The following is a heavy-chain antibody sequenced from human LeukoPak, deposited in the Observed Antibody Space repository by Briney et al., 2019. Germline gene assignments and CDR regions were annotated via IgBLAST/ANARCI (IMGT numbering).Heavy chain of an antibody. D-gene: IGHD3-22*01. V-gene: IGHV3-30*02. J-gene: IGHJ4*02. Sequence: GGSLRLSCAASGFTFSSYGMHWVRQAPGKGLEWVAVIWYDGSNKYYADSVKGRFTISRDNSKNTLYLQMNSLRTEDTAVYFCAKEIYYDSSAFFDYWGQGTLVTVSS. CDR3: AKEIYYDSSAFFDY. CDR2: IWYDGSNK. CDR1: GFTFSSYG.